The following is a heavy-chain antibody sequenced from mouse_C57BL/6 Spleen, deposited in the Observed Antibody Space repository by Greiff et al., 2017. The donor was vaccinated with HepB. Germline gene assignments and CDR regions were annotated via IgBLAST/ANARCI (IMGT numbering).Heavy chain of an antibody. CDR3: AIYYYGSTFDY. CDR1: GYSFTDYN. CDR2: INPNYGTT. V-gene: IGHV1-39*01. D-gene: IGHD1-1*01. J-gene: IGHJ2*01. Sequence: LVESGASVKISCKASGYSFTDYNMNWVKQSNGKSLEWIGVINPNYGTTSYNQKFKGKATLTVDQSSSTAYMQLNSLTSEDSSVYYCAIYYYGSTFDYWGQGTTLTVSS.